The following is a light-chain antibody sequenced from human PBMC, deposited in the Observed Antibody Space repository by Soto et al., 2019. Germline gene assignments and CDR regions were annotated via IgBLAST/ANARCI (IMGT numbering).Light chain of an antibody. Sequence: SYELTQPPSVSVSPGQTASITCSGDKLGDKYACWYQQKPGQSPVLVIYQDSKRPSGIPERFSGSNSGNTATLTISGTQAMDEADYYCQAWDSSNASYVFGTGTKVTVL. J-gene: IGLJ1*01. CDR3: QAWDSSNASYV. CDR2: QDS. V-gene: IGLV3-1*01. CDR1: KLGDKY.